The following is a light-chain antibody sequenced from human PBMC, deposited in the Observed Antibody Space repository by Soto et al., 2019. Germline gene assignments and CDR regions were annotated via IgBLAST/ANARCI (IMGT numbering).Light chain of an antibody. V-gene: IGLV2-23*01. CDR1: NSDVGTYNL. J-gene: IGLJ3*02. CDR3: CSYAGIGTWV. CDR2: EGS. Sequence: QSVLTQPASVSGSPGQSITISCTGTNSDVGTYNLVSWYQQYPGKAPKLMIYEGSKRPSGVSNRFSGSKSGNTASLTISGLQAEDEAEYYCCSYAGIGTWVFGGGTQLTVL.